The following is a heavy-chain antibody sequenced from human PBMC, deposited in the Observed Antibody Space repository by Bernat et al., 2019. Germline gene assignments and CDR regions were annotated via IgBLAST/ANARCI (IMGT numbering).Heavy chain of an antibody. CDR2: IYHSGST. Sequence: QVQLQESGPGLVKPSETLSLTCAVSGYSISSGYYWGWIRQPPGKGLEWIGSIYHSGSTYYNPSLKSRVTISVDTSKNQFSLKLSSVTAADTAVYYCAREYGNSGDYWGQGTLVTVSS. D-gene: IGHD4-23*01. V-gene: IGHV4-38-2*02. CDR1: GYSISSGYY. CDR3: AREYGNSGDY. J-gene: IGHJ4*02.